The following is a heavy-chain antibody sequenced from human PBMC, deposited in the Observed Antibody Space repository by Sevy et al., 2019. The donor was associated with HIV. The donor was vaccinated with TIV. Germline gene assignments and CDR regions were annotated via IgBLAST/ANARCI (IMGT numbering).Heavy chain of an antibody. D-gene: IGHD2-2*01. CDR2: INGHGSEI. J-gene: IGHJ4*02. Sequence: GGSLRLSCAASGFNFETYWMLWVRQAPGKGLEWVANINGHGSEIYYVDSVKGRFTISRDNAKNSLFLQMNAVRVDDSALYYCVRGIGRHDAWWGQGTLVTVSS. CDR3: VRGIGRHDAW. V-gene: IGHV3-7*01. CDR1: GFNFETYW.